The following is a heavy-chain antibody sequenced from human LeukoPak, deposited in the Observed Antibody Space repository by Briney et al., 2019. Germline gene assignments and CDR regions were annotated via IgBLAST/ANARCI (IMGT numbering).Heavy chain of an antibody. Sequence: GGSLRLSCAASGFTFSSYGMSWARQAPGKGLEWVANIKQDGSEKYYVDSVKGRFTISRDNAKNSLYLQMNSLRAEDTAVYYCARGRGSSWSPFDYWGQGTLVTVSS. V-gene: IGHV3-7*01. CDR3: ARGRGSSWSPFDY. D-gene: IGHD6-13*01. CDR2: IKQDGSEK. J-gene: IGHJ4*02. CDR1: GFTFSSYG.